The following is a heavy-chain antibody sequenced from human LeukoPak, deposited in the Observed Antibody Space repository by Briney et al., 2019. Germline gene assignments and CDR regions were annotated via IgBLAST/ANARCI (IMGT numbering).Heavy chain of an antibody. J-gene: IGHJ6*03. Sequence: ASVKVSCEPSRYTFTGYFMHWVRQAPGQGVEWVGWINPNSGGTNYAQKFQGRVTMTRDTSISTAYMELSRLRSDDTAVYYCARDLSAAGYYYYYYMDVWGKGTTVTVSS. V-gene: IGHV1-2*02. D-gene: IGHD6-13*01. CDR1: RYTFTGYF. CDR2: INPNSGGT. CDR3: ARDLSAAGYYYYYYMDV.